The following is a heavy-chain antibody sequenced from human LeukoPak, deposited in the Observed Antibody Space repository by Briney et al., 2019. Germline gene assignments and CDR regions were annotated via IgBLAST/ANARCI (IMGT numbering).Heavy chain of an antibody. CDR3: ARAQISMFSSGQYLDV. D-gene: IGHD1-14*01. J-gene: IGHJ3*01. Sequence: GGSLRLSCVASGFSFREYPIHWVRQAPGKGLEWVGVISDDGTNEYDAEFVKGRFTMSRDNFKNTVFLDMNNLRTEDTAVYYCARAQISMFSSGQYLDVWGQGTLVTVSS. CDR2: ISDDGTNE. CDR1: GFSFREYP. V-gene: IGHV3-30-3*01.